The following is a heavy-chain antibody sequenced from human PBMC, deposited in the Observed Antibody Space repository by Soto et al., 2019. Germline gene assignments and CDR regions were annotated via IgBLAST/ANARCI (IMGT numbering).Heavy chain of an antibody. J-gene: IGHJ3*02. Sequence: GGSLRLSCAASGFTFSSYAMSWVRQAPGKGLEWVSAISGSGGSTYYADSVKGRFTISRDNSKNTLYLQMNSLRAEDTAVYYCAKVLLRFLEWLDAFDIWGQGTMVTVSS. CDR2: ISGSGGST. V-gene: IGHV3-23*01. CDR3: AKVLLRFLEWLDAFDI. CDR1: GFTFSSYA. D-gene: IGHD3-3*01.